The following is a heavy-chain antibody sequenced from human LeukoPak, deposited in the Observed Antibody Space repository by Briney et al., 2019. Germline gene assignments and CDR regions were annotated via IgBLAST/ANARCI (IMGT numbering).Heavy chain of an antibody. D-gene: IGHD6-19*01. CDR1: GFTFSSYS. J-gene: IGHJ4*02. Sequence: GGSLRLSCAASGFTFSSYSMNWVRQAPGKGLEWVSSISSSSSYIYYADSVKGRFTISRDNSKNTLYLQMNSLRAEDTAVYYCAREKPGIAVGFDYWGQGTLVTVSS. CDR3: AREKPGIAVGFDY. V-gene: IGHV3-21*01. CDR2: ISSSSSYI.